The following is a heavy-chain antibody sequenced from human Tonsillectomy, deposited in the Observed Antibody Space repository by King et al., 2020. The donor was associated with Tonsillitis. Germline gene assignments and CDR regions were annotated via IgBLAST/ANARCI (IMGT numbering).Heavy chain of an antibody. Sequence: LQLQESGPGLVKPSETLSLTCSVSGVSISGSRYYWGWIRQPPGKGLEWIGSIYYSGTTYYNPSLESRVTISADTSKGHFSVKLISVTAADTAVYFCARQKFREGYCSGGRCYDKSYFLDVWGKGTTVTVSS. J-gene: IGHJ6*04. CDR1: GVSISGSRYY. V-gene: IGHV4-39*01. CDR3: ARQKFREGYCSGGRCYDKSYFLDV. CDR2: IYYSGTT. D-gene: IGHD2-15*01.